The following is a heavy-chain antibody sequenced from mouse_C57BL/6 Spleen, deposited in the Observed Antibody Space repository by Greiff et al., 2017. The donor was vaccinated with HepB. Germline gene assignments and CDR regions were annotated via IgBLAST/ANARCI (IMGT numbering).Heavy chain of an antibody. CDR2: ISDGGSYT. V-gene: IGHV5-4*01. CDR1: GFTFSSYA. Sequence: EVHLVESGGGLVKPGGSLKLSCAASGFTFSSYAMSWVRQTPEKRLEWVATISDGGSYTYYPDNVKGRFTISRDNAKNNLYLQMSHLKSEDTAMYYCARDGTRYYAMDYWGQGTSVTVSS. J-gene: IGHJ4*01. CDR3: ARDGTRYYAMDY. D-gene: IGHD4-1*01.